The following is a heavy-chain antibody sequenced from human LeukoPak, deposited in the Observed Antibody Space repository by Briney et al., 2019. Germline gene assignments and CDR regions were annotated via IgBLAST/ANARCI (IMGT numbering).Heavy chain of an antibody. CDR3: ARLTPTTLSLYYYYMDV. CDR2: IYHSGST. V-gene: IGHV4-4*02. J-gene: IGHJ6*03. D-gene: IGHD2/OR15-2a*01. Sequence: NPSETLSLTSAVSGGSISSINWWSWVRQPPGKGLEWIGEIYHSGSTNYNPSLKSRVTISVDKSKTQYSLKLTSVTAADTAVYYCARLTPTTLSLYYYYMDVWGKGPRLPSP. CDR1: GGSISSINW.